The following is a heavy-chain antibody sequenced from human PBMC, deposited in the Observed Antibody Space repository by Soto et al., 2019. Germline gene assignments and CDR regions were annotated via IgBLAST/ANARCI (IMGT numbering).Heavy chain of an antibody. J-gene: IGHJ4*02. D-gene: IGHD6-19*01. CDR3: ARDRGYNTGWYGGALDL. Sequence: EVQLVESGGGLVQPGESLRLSCAASGFTFSTYEMNWVRQAPGKGLEWVAYISSRGTSIFYADSVKGRFSISRDNDNDSVSLLMNILRVDDTAVYYCARDRGYNTGWYGGALDLWGQGTLVTVSS. V-gene: IGHV3-48*03. CDR2: ISSRGTSI. CDR1: GFTFSTYE.